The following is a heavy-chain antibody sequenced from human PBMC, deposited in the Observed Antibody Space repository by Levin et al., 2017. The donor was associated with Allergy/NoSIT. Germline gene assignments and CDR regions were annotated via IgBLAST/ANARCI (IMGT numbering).Heavy chain of an antibody. CDR2: IYSGGNT. CDR1: GFTVSSNY. CDR3: ARGSYAGNSPFDY. V-gene: IGHV3-66*01. Sequence: GGSLRLSCAASGFTVSSNYMSWVRQTPGKGLEWVSVIYSGGNTYYADSVKGRFTISRDNSKNTLYLQMNSLRAEDTAVYYCARGSYAGNSPFDYWGQGTLVTVSS. D-gene: IGHD4-23*01. J-gene: IGHJ4*02.